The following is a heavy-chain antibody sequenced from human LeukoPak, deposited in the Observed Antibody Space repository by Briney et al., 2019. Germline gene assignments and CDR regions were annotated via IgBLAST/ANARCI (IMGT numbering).Heavy chain of an antibody. J-gene: IGHJ4*02. CDR2: ISWDGDTT. V-gene: IGHV3-43*01. D-gene: IGHD4-23*01. Sequence: GGSLRLSCAASGFTFDDYTMHWVRQAPGKGLEWVSLISWDGDTTYYADSVEGRFTISRDNSKNSLYLQMNSLRAEDTAIYYCAKKGYGGNSGGAYFDYWGQGTLVTVSS. CDR1: GFTFDDYT. CDR3: AKKGYGGNSGGAYFDY.